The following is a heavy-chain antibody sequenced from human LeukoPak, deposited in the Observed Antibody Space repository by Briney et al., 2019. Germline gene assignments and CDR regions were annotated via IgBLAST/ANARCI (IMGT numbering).Heavy chain of an antibody. CDR2: IFPSGGEI. J-gene: IGHJ4*02. Sequence: GGSLRLSCEASGFTFSTFAMIWVRQPPGKGLEWVSSIFPSGGEIHYADSVRGRFNISRDNSKSTLSLQMNSLRAEDTAIYYCATYRQVLLPFESWGQGTLVTVSS. CDR3: ATYRQVLLPFES. D-gene: IGHD2-8*02. V-gene: IGHV3-23*01. CDR1: GFTFSTFA.